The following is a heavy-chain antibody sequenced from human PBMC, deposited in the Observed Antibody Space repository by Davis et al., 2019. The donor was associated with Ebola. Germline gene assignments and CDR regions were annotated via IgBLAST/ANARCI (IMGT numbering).Heavy chain of an antibody. V-gene: IGHV4-34*01. Sequence: SETLSLTCAVSGGSFSGYYWSWIRQPPGKGLEWIGAINHSGSTNYNPSLKSRVTISVDTSKNQFSLKLSSVTAADTAVYYCASAGGYYYDSSGYYSNWYFDLWGRGTLVTVSS. CDR3: ASAGGYYYDSSGYYSNWYFDL. CDR2: INHSGST. CDR1: GGSFSGYY. J-gene: IGHJ2*01. D-gene: IGHD3-22*01.